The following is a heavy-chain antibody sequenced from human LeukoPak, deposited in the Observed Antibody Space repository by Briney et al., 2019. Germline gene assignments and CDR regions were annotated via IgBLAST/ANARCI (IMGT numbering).Heavy chain of an antibody. CDR3: ARDLGGYDPLDY. D-gene: IGHD5-12*01. CDR1: GFTFSSYS. Sequence: GVSLRLSCAASGFTFSSYSMNWVRQAPGKGLEWVSSISSSSSYIYYADSVKGRFTISRDNAKNSLYLQMNSLSAEDTAVYYCARDLGGYDPLDYWGQGTLVTVSS. J-gene: IGHJ4*02. CDR2: ISSSSSYI. V-gene: IGHV3-21*01.